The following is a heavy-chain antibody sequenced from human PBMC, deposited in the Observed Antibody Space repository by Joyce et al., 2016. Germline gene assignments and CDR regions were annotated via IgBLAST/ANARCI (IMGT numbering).Heavy chain of an antibody. CDR2: ISSDSTYI. Sequence: EVQLVESGGGLVKPGGSLRISCAASGFTFSISSMSWFRRAPGKGLEWVSAISSDSTYIFYADAVKGRFTVSRDNAKNPLYLKMNSLRAEDTAVFFCARGGIVYDYSMDLWGQGTTVTISS. CDR1: GFTFSISS. V-gene: IGHV3-21*02. J-gene: IGHJ6*02. CDR3: ARGGIVYDYSMDL. D-gene: IGHD3-22*01.